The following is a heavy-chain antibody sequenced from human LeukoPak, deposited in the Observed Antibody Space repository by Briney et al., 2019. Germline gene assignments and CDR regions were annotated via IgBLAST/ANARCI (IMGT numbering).Heavy chain of an antibody. CDR1: GFTFSSYA. CDR3: ARVGYCSGGSRYSFDY. CDR2: ISYDGSNK. Sequence: GGSLRLSCAASGFTFSSYAMHWVRQAPGKGLEWVAVISYDGSNKYYADSVKGRFTISRDNSKNTLYLQMNSLRAEDTAVYYCARVGYCSGGSRYSFDYWGQGTLVTVSS. V-gene: IGHV3-30*04. J-gene: IGHJ4*02. D-gene: IGHD2-15*01.